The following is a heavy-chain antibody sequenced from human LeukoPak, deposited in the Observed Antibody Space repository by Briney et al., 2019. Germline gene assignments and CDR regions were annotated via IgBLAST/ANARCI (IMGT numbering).Heavy chain of an antibody. CDR3: ARLPDYYYDSSGFDAFDI. D-gene: IGHD3-22*01. CDR1: GGSISSGGYY. J-gene: IGHJ3*02. Sequence: PSETLSLTCTVSGGSISSGGYYWSWIRQHPGKGLEWIGYIYYSGSTYYNPSLKSRVTMSVDMSKNQFSLKLSSVTAADTAVYYCARLPDYYYDSSGFDAFDIWGQGTMVTVSS. CDR2: IYYSGST. V-gene: IGHV4-31*03.